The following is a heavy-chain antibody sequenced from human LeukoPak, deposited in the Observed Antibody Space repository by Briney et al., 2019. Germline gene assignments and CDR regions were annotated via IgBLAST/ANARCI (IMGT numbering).Heavy chain of an antibody. CDR2: IYTSGST. D-gene: IGHD6-19*01. CDR3: ARVKRAVTGTRYYFDY. V-gene: IGHV4-4*07. CDR1: GGSISSYY. J-gene: IGHJ4*02. Sequence: PSETLSLTSTVSGGSISSYYWSWIRQPAGKGLEWNGLIYTSGSTNYNPSLKSRVTMSVDTSKNQFSLKLSSVTAADTAVYYCARVKRAVTGTRYYFDYWGQGTLVTVSS.